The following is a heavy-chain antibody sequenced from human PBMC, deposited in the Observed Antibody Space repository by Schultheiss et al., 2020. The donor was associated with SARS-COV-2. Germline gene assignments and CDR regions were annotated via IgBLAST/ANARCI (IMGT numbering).Heavy chain of an antibody. CDR2: ISAYNGNT. Sequence: ASVKVSCKASGYTFTSYYMHWVRQAPGQGLEWMGWISAYNGNTNYAQKLQGRVTMTTDTSTSTAYMELRSLRSDDTAVYYCARDRILAAAVAMRGYGMDVWGQGTTVTVSS. CDR1: GYTFTSYY. CDR3: ARDRILAAAVAMRGYGMDV. D-gene: IGHD6-13*01. J-gene: IGHJ6*02. V-gene: IGHV1-18*04.